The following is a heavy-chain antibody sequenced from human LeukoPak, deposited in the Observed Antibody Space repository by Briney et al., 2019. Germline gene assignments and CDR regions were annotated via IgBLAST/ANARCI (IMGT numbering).Heavy chain of an antibody. CDR3: AKAFREEALEPPIDAFDI. V-gene: IGHV1-8*01. CDR2: MNPNSGNT. Sequence: ASVKVSCKASGYTFTSYDINWVRQATGQGLEWMGWMNPNSGNTGYAQKFQGRVTMTRNTSISTAYMELSSLRAEDTAVYYCAKAFREEALEPPIDAFDIWGQGTMVTVSS. CDR1: GYTFTSYD. D-gene: IGHD3-10*01. J-gene: IGHJ3*02.